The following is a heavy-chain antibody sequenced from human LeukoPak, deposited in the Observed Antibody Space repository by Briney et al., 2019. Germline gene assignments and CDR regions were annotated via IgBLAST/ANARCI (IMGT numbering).Heavy chain of an antibody. D-gene: IGHD2-2*02. CDR1: GGTFSSYA. Sequence: ASVKVSCKASGGTFSSYAISWVRQAPGQGLEWMGWMNPNSGNTGYAQKFQGRVTMTRNTSISTAYMELSSLRSEDTAVYYCARGPSTRYCSSTSCYTVYWGQGTLVTVSS. CDR2: MNPNSGNT. J-gene: IGHJ4*02. CDR3: ARGPSTRYCSSTSCYTVY. V-gene: IGHV1-8*02.